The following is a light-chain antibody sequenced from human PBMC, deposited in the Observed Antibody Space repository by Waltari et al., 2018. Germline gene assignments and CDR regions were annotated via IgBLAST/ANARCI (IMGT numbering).Light chain of an antibody. Sequence: DIQMTQSPSSLSASVGDSVTITCRASQTITMYLNWYQQKPGKAPKLLIYGASSLRSGVPSRFSGSGSGTDFTLTISSLQAEDSATYHCQQSDSTPLTFGGGTKGEVK. V-gene: IGKV1-39*01. CDR2: GAS. J-gene: IGKJ4*01. CDR1: QTITMY. CDR3: QQSDSTPLT.